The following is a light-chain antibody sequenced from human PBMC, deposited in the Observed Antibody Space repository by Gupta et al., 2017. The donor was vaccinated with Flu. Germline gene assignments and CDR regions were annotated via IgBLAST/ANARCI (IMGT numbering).Light chain of an antibody. J-gene: IGLJ3*02. CDR1: KVGDKF. CDR3: QACDSKSAL. V-gene: IGLV3-1*01. CDR2: EDT. Sequence: SSELTQPPSVSVSPGQTVRITCSVDKVGDKFVYWDQQKAGQSPVLVIYEDTKRPSGILGRFSGSNSGNTATLTISGAQGMDEADYYCQACDSKSALFGRGTKLNVL.